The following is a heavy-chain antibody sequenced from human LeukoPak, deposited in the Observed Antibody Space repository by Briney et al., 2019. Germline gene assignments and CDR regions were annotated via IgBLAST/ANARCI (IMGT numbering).Heavy chain of an antibody. J-gene: IGHJ6*02. CDR3: ARLKSYDFWSGYHPPPGYYYYYGMDV. CDR1: GGSISSYY. CDR2: IYYSGST. D-gene: IGHD3-3*01. V-gene: IGHV4-59*08. Sequence: SETLSLTCTVSGGSISSYYWSWIRQPPGKGLEWMGYIYYSGSTNYNPSLKSRVTISVDTSKNQFSLKLSSVTAADTAVYYCARLKSYDFWSGYHPPPGYYYYYGMDVWGQGTTVTVSS.